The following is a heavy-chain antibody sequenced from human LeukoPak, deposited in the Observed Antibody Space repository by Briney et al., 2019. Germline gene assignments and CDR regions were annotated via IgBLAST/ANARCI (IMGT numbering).Heavy chain of an antibody. J-gene: IGHJ4*02. CDR3: ARGSQQFEGLYDY. CDR1: GYTFTRYD. D-gene: IGHD5-24*01. V-gene: IGHV1-69*05. Sequence: SVKVSCKASGYTFTRYDINWVRQATGQGLEWMGGIIPIFGTANYAQKFQGRVTITTDESTNTAYMELSSLRSEDTAVYYCARGSQQFEGLYDYWGQGTLVTVSS. CDR2: IIPIFGTA.